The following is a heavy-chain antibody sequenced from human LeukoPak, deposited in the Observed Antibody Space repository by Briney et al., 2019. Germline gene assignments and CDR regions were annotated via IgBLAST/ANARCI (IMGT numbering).Heavy chain of an antibody. CDR1: GGSTSSSNYY. CDR2: IYYSGST. J-gene: IGHJ4*02. CDR3: ARHLGELPTFDY. D-gene: IGHD3-16*01. Sequence: SETLSLTCTVSGGSTSSSNYYWGWIRQPPGKGLEWIGSIYYSGSTYYNPSLKSRVTISVDTSKNQFSLKLSSVTAADTAVYYCARHLGELPTFDYWGQGTLVTVSS. V-gene: IGHV4-39*01.